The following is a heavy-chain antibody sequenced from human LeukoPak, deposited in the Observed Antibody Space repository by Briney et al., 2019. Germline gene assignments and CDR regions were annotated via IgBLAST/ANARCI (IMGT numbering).Heavy chain of an antibody. CDR3: ARSMGIAVAGTPYPDY. J-gene: IGHJ4*02. Sequence: ASVKVSCKASGYTFTSYGISWVRQAHGQGLEWMGWISAYNGNTNYAQKLQGRVTMTTDTSTSTAYMELRSLRSDDTAVYYCARSMGIAVAGTPYPDYWGQGTLVTVSS. V-gene: IGHV1-18*01. D-gene: IGHD6-19*01. CDR1: GYTFTSYG. CDR2: ISAYNGNT.